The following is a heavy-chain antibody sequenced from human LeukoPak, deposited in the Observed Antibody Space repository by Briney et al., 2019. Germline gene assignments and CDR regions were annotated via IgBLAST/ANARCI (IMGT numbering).Heavy chain of an antibody. Sequence: PSETLSLTCTVSGVSISSSSYYWGWIRQPPGKGLEWIGSIYSSGSTYYNLSLKSRVTISIDTSKNQVSLKMSSVTAADTAVYYCAKSGGYGLIDYWGQGTLVTVSS. CDR2: IYSSGST. D-gene: IGHD6-25*01. J-gene: IGHJ4*01. CDR3: AKSGGYGLIDY. V-gene: IGHV4-39*01. CDR1: GVSISSSSYY.